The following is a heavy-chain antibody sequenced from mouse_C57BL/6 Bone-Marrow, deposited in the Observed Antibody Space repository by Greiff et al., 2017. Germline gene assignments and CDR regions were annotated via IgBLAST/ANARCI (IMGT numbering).Heavy chain of an antibody. V-gene: IGHV1-55*01. J-gene: IGHJ4*01. CDR2: IYPGSGST. CDR1: GYTFTSYW. CDR3: ARWVAFYYGNYVGAMDY. Sequence: QVQLKESGAELVKPGASVKMSCKASGYTFTSYWITWVKQRPGQGLEWIGDIYPGSGSTNYNEKFKSKATLTVDTSSSTAYMQLSSRTAEDSAVYYCARWVAFYYGNYVGAMDYWGQGTSVTFSS. D-gene: IGHD2-1*01.